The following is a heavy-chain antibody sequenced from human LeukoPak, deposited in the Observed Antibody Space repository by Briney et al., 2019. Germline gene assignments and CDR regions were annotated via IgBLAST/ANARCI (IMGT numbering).Heavy chain of an antibody. Sequence: GRSLRLSCAASGFKFDDYAMHWVRLRPGKGLEWVSGISGSGGMTYYADSVKGRLTISRDNSKNTLYLQMNSLRAEDTAVYYCAKPPPVTMVRGVPRDVWGKGTTVTVSS. CDR3: AKPPPVTMVRGVPRDV. CDR2: ISGSGGMT. CDR1: GFKFDDYA. J-gene: IGHJ6*04. V-gene: IGHV3-23*01. D-gene: IGHD3-10*01.